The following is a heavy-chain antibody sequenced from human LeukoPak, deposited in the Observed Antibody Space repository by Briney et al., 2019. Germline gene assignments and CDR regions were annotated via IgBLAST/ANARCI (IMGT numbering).Heavy chain of an antibody. Sequence: SETLSLTCAIYSESFSGYFWRWIRQPPGRGLEWIGEINYSGSTNYNPSLKSRVTISVDTSKNQFSLKLSSVTAADTAVYYCARDLPDSGSYFSDYWGQGTLVTVSS. CDR3: ARDLPDSGSYFSDY. CDR2: INYSGST. J-gene: IGHJ4*02. CDR1: SESFSGYF. D-gene: IGHD1-26*01. V-gene: IGHV4-34*01.